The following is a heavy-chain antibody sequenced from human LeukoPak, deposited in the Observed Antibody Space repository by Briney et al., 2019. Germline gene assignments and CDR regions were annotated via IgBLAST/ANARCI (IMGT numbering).Heavy chain of an antibody. J-gene: IGHJ4*02. D-gene: IGHD3-22*01. CDR2: IYYSGST. CDR1: GGSISSYY. CDR3: ARHPYHYYDSSGYPAAYYFDY. V-gene: IGHV4-59*08. Sequence: KASETLSLTCTASGGSISSYYWSWIRQPPGKGLEWIGYIYYSGSTNYNPSLKSRVTISVDTSKNQFSLKLSSVTAADTAVYYCARHPYHYYDSSGYPAAYYFDYWGQGTLVTVSS.